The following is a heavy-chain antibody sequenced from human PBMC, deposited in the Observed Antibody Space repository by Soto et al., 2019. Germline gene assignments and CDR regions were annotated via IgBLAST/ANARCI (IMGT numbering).Heavy chain of an antibody. CDR3: AGSYGSGYRAFDY. V-gene: IGHV1-69*02. J-gene: IGHJ4*02. CDR2: VNPIVSMS. D-gene: IGHD3-10*01. CDR1: GDTFSFYT. Sequence: QVQLVQSGAEVRKPGSSVKVSCKASGDTFSFYTINWVRQAPGLGLEWMGRVNPIVSMSNYAQKFQGRVTITAEKSTTTAYMQLSRLRSEDTAIYYCAGSYGSGYRAFDYWGQGALVTVSS.